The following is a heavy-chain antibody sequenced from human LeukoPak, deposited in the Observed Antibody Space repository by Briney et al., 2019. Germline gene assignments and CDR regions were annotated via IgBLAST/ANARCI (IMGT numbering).Heavy chain of an antibody. CDR2: ISSNGGST. CDR3: ARVRGAYYFDY. J-gene: IGHJ4*02. V-gene: IGHV3-64*01. CDR1: GFTFSSYA. D-gene: IGHD3-10*01. Sequence: GGSLRLSCAASGFTFSSYAMHWVRQAPGKGLEYVSAISSNGGSTYYANSVKGRFTISRDNSKNTLYLQMGSLRAGDMAVYYCARVRGAYYFDYWGQGTLVTVSS.